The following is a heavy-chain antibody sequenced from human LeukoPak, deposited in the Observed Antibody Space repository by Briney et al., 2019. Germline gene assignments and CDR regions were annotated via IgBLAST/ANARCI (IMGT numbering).Heavy chain of an antibody. J-gene: IGHJ4*02. D-gene: IGHD3-22*01. CDR1: GGTFSSYA. CDR3: APHPLGYDSSGYYYPSIDY. Sequence: RASVKVSCKASGGTFSSYAISWVRQAPGQALEWMGGISPFFGTANYAQKFQGRVTLTADESTSTAYMELSSLRSEDTAVYYCAPHPLGYDSSGYYYPSIDYWGQGALVTVSS. V-gene: IGHV1-69*13. CDR2: ISPFFGTA.